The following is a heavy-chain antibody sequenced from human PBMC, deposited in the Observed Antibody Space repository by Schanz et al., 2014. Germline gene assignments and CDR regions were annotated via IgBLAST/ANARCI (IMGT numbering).Heavy chain of an antibody. CDR1: GGSVSSSYFY. CDR3: ARGIQAWLQWYFDY. Sequence: QLQLQESGPGLVKPSETLSLTCTVSGGSVSSSYFYWGWIRQPPGKGLEWVGSIYYSGITYYNPSLKSQPTMSGKTSKNQFSINLSSVTAADTAVYYCARGIQAWLQWYFDYWGQGTLVTVSS. D-gene: IGHD5-18*01. V-gene: IGHV4-39*01. J-gene: IGHJ4*02. CDR2: IYYSGIT.